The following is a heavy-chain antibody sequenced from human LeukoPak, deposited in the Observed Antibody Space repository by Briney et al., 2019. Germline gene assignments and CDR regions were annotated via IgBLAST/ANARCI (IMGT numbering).Heavy chain of an antibody. J-gene: IGHJ6*02. V-gene: IGHV6-1*01. CDR2: TYYRSKWYN. D-gene: IGHD6-19*01. CDR1: GDSVSSNSAA. CDR3: AREGGGQWLAYYYYYGMDV. Sequence: SQTLSLTCAISGDSVSSNSAAWNWIRQSPSRGLEWLGRTYYRSKWYNDYAVSVKSRITINPDTSKNQFSLQLNSVTPEDTAVYYCAREGGGQWLAYYYYYGMDVWGQGTTVTVSS.